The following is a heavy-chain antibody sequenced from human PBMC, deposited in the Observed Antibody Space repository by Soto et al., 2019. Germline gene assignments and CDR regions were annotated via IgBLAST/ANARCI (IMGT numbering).Heavy chain of an antibody. CDR1: GLTFISYA. CDR2: ISGSGGST. J-gene: IGHJ4*02. Sequence: GGSLRLSCAASGLTFISYAMSWVRQAPGKGLEWVSAISGSGGSTYDAESVKGRLTISRDNSKNTLYLQMNSLRAEDTAVYYCAKSRKQWLENCCHFDYWGQGTLVTVSS. V-gene: IGHV3-23*01. CDR3: AKSRKQWLENCCHFDY. D-gene: IGHD6-19*01.